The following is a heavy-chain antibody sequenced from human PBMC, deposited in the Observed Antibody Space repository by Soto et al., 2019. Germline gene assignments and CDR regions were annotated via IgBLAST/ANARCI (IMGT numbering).Heavy chain of an antibody. CDR3: AKDLSQIVVVDVFDY. V-gene: IGHV3-30*18. J-gene: IGHJ4*02. Sequence: GSLRLSCAASGFTFSSYGMHWVRQAPGKGLEWVAVISYDGSNKYYADSVKGRFTISRDNSKNTLYLQMNSLRAEDTAVYYCAKDLSQIVVVDVFDYWGQGTLVTVSS. CDR1: GFTFSSYG. CDR2: ISYDGSNK. D-gene: IGHD3-22*01.